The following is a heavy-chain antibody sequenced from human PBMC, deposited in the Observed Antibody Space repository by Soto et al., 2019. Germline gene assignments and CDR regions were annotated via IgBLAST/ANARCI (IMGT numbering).Heavy chain of an antibody. CDR3: AKDRIVVVVAATPGGWFDP. D-gene: IGHD2-15*01. CDR1: GFTFSSYA. V-gene: IGHV3-23*01. Sequence: GGSLRLSCAASGFTFSSYAMSLIRQAPGKGLEWVSAISGSGGSTYYADSVKGRFTISRDNSKNTLYLQMNSLRAEDTAVYYCAKDRIVVVVAATPGGWFDPWGQGTLVTVSS. CDR2: ISGSGGST. J-gene: IGHJ5*02.